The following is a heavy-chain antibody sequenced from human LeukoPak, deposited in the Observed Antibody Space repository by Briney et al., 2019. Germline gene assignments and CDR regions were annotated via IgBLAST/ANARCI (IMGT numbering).Heavy chain of an antibody. CDR3: ARDLRGYCSGTSCYDNWFDP. CDR2: ISSSGGTI. Sequence: GGSLRLSCAASGFTFSSYSMNWVRQAPGKGLEWVSYISSSGGTIYYADSVKGRFTVSRDNAKNSLYLQMNSLRAEDTAVYYCARDLRGYCSGTSCYDNWFDPWGQGTLVTVSS. J-gene: IGHJ5*02. V-gene: IGHV3-48*01. CDR1: GFTFSSYS. D-gene: IGHD2-2*01.